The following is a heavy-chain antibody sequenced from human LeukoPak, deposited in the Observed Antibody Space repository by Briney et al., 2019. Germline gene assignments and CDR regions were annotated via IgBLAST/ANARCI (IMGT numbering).Heavy chain of an antibody. CDR3: ARGPVTKFEI. V-gene: IGHV3-53*01. D-gene: IGHD4-17*01. CDR1: GFTVSSNY. CDR2: IYSGGTT. J-gene: IGHJ3*02. Sequence: GGSLRLSCAASGFTVSSNYMSWVRQAPGKGLEWVSVIYSGGTTYYADSVKGRFTISRDNSNDTLYLQMNSLRAEDTAVYYCARGPVTKFEIWGQGTILTVSS.